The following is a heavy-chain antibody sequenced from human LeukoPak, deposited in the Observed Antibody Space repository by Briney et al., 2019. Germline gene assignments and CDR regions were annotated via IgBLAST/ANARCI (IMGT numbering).Heavy chain of an antibody. CDR3: ARGLFASGSYYNFFDY. Sequence: PSETLSLTCTVSGGSISSYYWSWIRQPPGKGLEWVSVIFNGGSTYYADSVKGRFTISTDNSKNMLSLQMNSLRAEDTAVYYCARGLFASGSYYNFFDYWAQGTLVTVSS. CDR1: GGSISSYY. D-gene: IGHD3-10*01. J-gene: IGHJ4*02. V-gene: IGHV3-66*01. CDR2: IFNGGST.